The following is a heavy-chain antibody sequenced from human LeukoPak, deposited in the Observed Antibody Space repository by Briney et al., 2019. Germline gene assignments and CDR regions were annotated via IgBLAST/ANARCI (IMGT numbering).Heavy chain of an antibody. CDR2: INGDGSST. J-gene: IGHJ5*02. V-gene: IGHV3-74*01. D-gene: IGHD3-16*01. CDR3: AKGDKMLTWRRTYNRFDP. CDR1: GFTFRSYW. Sequence: PGGSLRLSCEASGFTFRSYWMHWVRQAPGKGLVWVSRINGDGSSTSYADSVKGRFTISRDNAKNTLYLQMNSLRAEDTAVYYCAKGDKMLTWRRTYNRFDPWGQGTLVTVSS.